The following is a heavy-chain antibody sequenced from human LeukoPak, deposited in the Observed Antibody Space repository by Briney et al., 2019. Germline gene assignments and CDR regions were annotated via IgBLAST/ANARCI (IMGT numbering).Heavy chain of an antibody. J-gene: IGHJ4*02. V-gene: IGHV1-69*06. CDR1: GGTFSSYA. CDR3: ARHLDILGTTLIDY. D-gene: IGHD5-12*01. CDR2: IIPIFGTA. Sequence: SVKVSCKASGGTFSSYAISWVRQAPGQGLEWMGRIIPIFGTANYAQKFQGRVTITADKSTSTAYMELSSLRSEDTAVYYCARHLDILGTTLIDYWGQGTLVTVSS.